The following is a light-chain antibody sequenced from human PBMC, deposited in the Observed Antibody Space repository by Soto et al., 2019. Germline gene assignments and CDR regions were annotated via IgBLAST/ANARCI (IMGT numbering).Light chain of an antibody. Sequence: DIQMTQSPSTLSASVGDRVTITCRASQSISTFLAWYQQKPGKAPKLLIYQASTLDTGVTSTFSGSGSGTEFTLTISSLQPDDVATYHCQQYNAYPHTFGQGTKLEIK. V-gene: IGKV1-5*03. CDR3: QQYNAYPHT. J-gene: IGKJ2*01. CDR2: QAS. CDR1: QSISTF.